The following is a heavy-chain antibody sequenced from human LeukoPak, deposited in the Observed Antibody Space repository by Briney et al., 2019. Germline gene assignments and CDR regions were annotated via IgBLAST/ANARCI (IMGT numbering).Heavy chain of an antibody. CDR3: AREDGYCSGGNCYSYFDS. CDR2: IKKTGSET. CDR1: GFTFSHFW. Sequence: GGSLRLSCAASGFTFSHFWMSWVRQAPGKGLEWVAYIKKTGSETYYVDSVKGRFTITRDNTRSSLFLQMYSLRAEDTAVYFCAREDGYCSGGNCYSYFDSWGQGTLVTASS. J-gene: IGHJ4*02. D-gene: IGHD2-15*01. V-gene: IGHV3-7*01.